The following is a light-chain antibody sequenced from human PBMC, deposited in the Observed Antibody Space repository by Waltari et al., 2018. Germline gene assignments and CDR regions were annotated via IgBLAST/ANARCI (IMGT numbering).Light chain of an antibody. CDR1: QSVSRA. J-gene: IGKJ1*01. Sequence: EIVFTQSPGTLSLSPGERVTLSCRASQSVSRALAWYQQKPGQAPRLLIYGASNRATGIPDRFSGSGSGTDFRLTISRLEPEDFAVYYCQHYVRLPVTFGQGTKVEIK. V-gene: IGKV3-20*01. CDR3: QHYVRLPVT. CDR2: GAS.